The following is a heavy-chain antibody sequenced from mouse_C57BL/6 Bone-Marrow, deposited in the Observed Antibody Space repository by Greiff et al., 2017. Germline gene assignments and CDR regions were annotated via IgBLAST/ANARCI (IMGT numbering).Heavy chain of an antibody. J-gene: IGHJ1*03. V-gene: IGHV8-8*01. Sequence: QVQLKESGPGILQPSQTLSLTCSFSGFSLSTFGMGVGWIRQPSGKGLEWLAHIWWDDDKYYNPALKSRLTISKDTSKNQVFLKIANVDTADTATYYCARIIITTVVAHWYFDVWGTGTTVTVSS. CDR2: IWWDDDK. CDR3: ARIIITTVVAHWYFDV. D-gene: IGHD1-1*01. CDR1: GFSLSTFGMG.